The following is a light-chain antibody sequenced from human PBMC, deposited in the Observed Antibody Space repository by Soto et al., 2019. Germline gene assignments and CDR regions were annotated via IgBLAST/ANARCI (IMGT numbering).Light chain of an antibody. V-gene: IGKV1-9*01. J-gene: IGKJ5*01. CDR1: RGISSY. CDR2: AAS. CDR3: QQLNSYLIT. Sequence: DIQLTQSPSFLSASVGDRVTITCRASRGISSYLAWYQQKPGKAPKLLIYAASTLHTGVPSRFSGSGSGTEFTLTRSSLQPEDFATYYCQQLNSYLITFGQGTRLEI.